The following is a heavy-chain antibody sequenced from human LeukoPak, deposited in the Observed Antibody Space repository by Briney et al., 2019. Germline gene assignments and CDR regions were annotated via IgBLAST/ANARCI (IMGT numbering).Heavy chain of an antibody. CDR3: ARDKAAAGGYVY. D-gene: IGHD6-13*01. Sequence: GGSLRLSCAASGCTFTTYSMSWVRQAPGKGLEWVSSISSSSSYIFYADSVKGRFTISRDNAKNSLYLQMNSLRAEDTAVYYCARDKAAAGGYVYWGQGTLVTVSS. J-gene: IGHJ4*02. V-gene: IGHV3-21*01. CDR2: ISSSSSYI. CDR1: GCTFTTYS.